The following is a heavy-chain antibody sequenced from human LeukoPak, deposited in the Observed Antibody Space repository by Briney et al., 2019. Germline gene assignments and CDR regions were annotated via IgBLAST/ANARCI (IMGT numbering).Heavy chain of an antibody. J-gene: IGHJ4*02. Sequence: PGGSLRLSCAASGFTFSSYAMSWVRQAPGKGLEWVSAISGSGGSTYYADSVKGRFTISRDNVYNSLYLQMNSLRAEDTAVYYCARDSGRWAGTSGSRPYDFWGQGIMVTVSS. CDR2: ISGSGGST. V-gene: IGHV3-23*01. CDR3: ARDSGRWAGTSGSRPYDF. CDR1: GFTFSSYA. D-gene: IGHD1-26*01.